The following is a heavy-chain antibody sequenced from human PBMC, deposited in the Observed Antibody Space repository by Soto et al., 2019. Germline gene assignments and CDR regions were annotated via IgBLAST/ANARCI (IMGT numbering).Heavy chain of an antibody. V-gene: IGHV4-34*01. CDR3: ARGRGIAVAYYYYGMDV. J-gene: IGHJ6*02. D-gene: IGHD6-19*01. CDR1: GGSFSGYY. Sequence: QVQLQQWGAGLLKPSETLSLTCAVYGGSFSGYYWSWIRQPPGKGLEWIGEINHSGSTNYNPSLKSRVTISVDTSKNPLSLKLSSVTAADTAVYYCARGRGIAVAYYYYGMDVWGQGTTVTVSS. CDR2: INHSGST.